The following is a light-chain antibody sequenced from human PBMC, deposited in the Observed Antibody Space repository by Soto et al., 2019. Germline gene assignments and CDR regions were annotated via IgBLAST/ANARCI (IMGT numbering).Light chain of an antibody. Sequence: EIVLTQSPPSLSVSPGERATLSCRASQGVGTYLAWYQQKPGQAPRLLIHDASTRATGIPARFGGSGSGTEFTLTIGSLQPEDFAVYYCQHYNGWPVTFGGGTKVQIK. CDR1: QGVGTY. CDR2: DAS. CDR3: QHYNGWPVT. J-gene: IGKJ4*01. V-gene: IGKV3-15*01.